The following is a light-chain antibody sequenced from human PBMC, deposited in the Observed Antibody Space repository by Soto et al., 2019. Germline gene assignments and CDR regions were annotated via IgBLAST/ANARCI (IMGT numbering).Light chain of an antibody. CDR3: RSYAGSNNLGV. CDR1: SSDGDGYKY. Sequence: QSALTQPPSASGSPGQSVTISCTGTSSDGDGYKYVSWYQQHPGKAPKLIIFEGNKRPSGVPDRFSGSKSGNTASLTVSGVEAGDEADYYCRSYAGSNNLGVFGSGTKLTVL. CDR2: EGN. V-gene: IGLV2-8*01. J-gene: IGLJ3*02.